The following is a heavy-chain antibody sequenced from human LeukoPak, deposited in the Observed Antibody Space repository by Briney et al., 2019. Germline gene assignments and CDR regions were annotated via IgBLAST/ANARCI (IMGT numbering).Heavy chain of an antibody. J-gene: IGHJ4*02. CDR2: INPNSGGT. CDR3: AREGGGIHYSSGWYQGFDY. D-gene: IGHD6-19*01. V-gene: IGHV1-2*02. CDR1: GYTFTGYY. Sequence: ASVEVSCKASGYTFTGYYMHWVRQAPGQGLEWMGWINPNSGGTNYAQKFQGRVTMTRDTSISTAYMELSRLRSDDTAVYYCAREGGGIHYSSGWYQGFDYWGQGTLVTVSS.